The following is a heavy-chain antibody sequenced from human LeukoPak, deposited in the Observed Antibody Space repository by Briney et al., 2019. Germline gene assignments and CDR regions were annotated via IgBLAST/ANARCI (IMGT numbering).Heavy chain of an antibody. J-gene: IGHJ4*02. CDR3: ASNKEVFYDSSGGY. Sequence: GGSLRLSCAASGFTFSSYAMSWVRQAPGKGREWVSAISGSGTSTYYADSVKGRFTISRDNSKNTLYLQMNNLRAEDTAVYYCASNKEVFYDSSGGYWGQGTLVTVSS. V-gene: IGHV3-23*01. CDR1: GFTFSSYA. D-gene: IGHD3-22*01. CDR2: ISGSGTST.